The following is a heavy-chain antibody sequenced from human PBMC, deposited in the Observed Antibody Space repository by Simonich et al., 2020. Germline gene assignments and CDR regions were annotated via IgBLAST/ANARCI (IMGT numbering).Heavy chain of an antibody. CDR2: IKHNSGGT. CDR3: ARDTFLGYCSSSICYDAFDI. Sequence: VQLVVSGAEVKKPVASVRVFCMASGYTFNGDYMHWVRQAPGQGLGWMGRIKHNSGGTNEAHKFQGRVTMTRQTSISTAYMGLSRLRSDDTAVDYLARDTFLGYCSSSICYDAFDIWGQGTMVTVSS. D-gene: IGHD2-2*01. V-gene: IGHV1-2*06. CDR1: GYTFNGDY. J-gene: IGHJ3*02.